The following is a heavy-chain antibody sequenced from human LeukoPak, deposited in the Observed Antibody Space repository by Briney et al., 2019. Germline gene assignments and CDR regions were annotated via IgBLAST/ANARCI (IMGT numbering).Heavy chain of an antibody. V-gene: IGHV3-23*01. J-gene: IGHJ4*02. D-gene: IGHD3-10*01. CDR1: GVPFSSYA. Sequence: GGSLRLSCGGSGVPFSSYAMSWVRPAPGKGLEWVSAISGSSGNTYYAHSVKGRFTFSRDNAKNPLYLQMNSLRAEDTAVYYCARARSPGAFWGQGTLVTVSS. CDR2: ISGSSGNT. CDR3: ARARSPGAF.